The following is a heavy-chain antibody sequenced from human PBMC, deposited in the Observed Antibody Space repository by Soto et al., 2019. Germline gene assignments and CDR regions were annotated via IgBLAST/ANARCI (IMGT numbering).Heavy chain of an antibody. Sequence: QVQLVQSGAEVKKPGSSVKVSCKASGGTFSSYAISWVRQAPGQGLEWMGGIIPIFGTANYAQKFQGRVTITADESTSTAYMELSSLRSEDTAVYYCARDDKGDFWSGYRRFDPWGQGTLVTVSS. CDR2: IIPIFGTA. J-gene: IGHJ5*02. CDR3: ARDDKGDFWSGYRRFDP. CDR1: GGTFSSYA. D-gene: IGHD3-3*01. V-gene: IGHV1-69*01.